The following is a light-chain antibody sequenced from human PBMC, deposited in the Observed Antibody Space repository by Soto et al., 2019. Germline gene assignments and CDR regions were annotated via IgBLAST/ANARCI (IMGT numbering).Light chain of an antibody. J-gene: IGKJ5*01. CDR1: QSISNY. Sequence: IVLMQAPDTLSLSPGEIATIPCRASQSISNYLAWYQHKPGQAPRLLIYDASNRATATPPRFSGSGSGTDFPPTISSLEPEDFAVYYCQQRSAGVTLGQGTRLEI. CDR2: DAS. CDR3: QQRSAGVT. V-gene: IGKV3-11*01.